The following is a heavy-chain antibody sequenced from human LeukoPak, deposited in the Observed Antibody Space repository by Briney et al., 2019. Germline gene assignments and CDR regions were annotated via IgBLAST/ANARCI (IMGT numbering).Heavy chain of an antibody. CDR2: INPNSGGT. CDR1: GYTFTGYY. J-gene: IGHJ4*02. D-gene: IGHD5-12*01. Sequence: ASVKVSCKASGYTFTGYYMHWVRQAPGQGLEWMGWINPNSGGTNYAQKFQGRVTMTRDTSISTAYMELSRLRSDDTAVYYCVRAGRVATSPLDYWGQGTLVTVSS. CDR3: VRAGRVATSPLDY. V-gene: IGHV1-2*02.